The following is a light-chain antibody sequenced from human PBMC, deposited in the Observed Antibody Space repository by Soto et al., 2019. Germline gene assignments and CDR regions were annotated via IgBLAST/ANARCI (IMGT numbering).Light chain of an antibody. CDR3: QQHKTYAPP. J-gene: IGKJ1*01. CDR1: QTVDTW. V-gene: IGKV1-5*03. CDR2: KAS. Sequence: DIQMTQSPSTLSASVGDRVTITCRASQTVDTWLAWYQQRPGKAPQLLIYKASNLETGVPSRFSGSGSGTEFTLTISSLQPDDLSTYYCQQHKTYAPPFGQGTKVDIK.